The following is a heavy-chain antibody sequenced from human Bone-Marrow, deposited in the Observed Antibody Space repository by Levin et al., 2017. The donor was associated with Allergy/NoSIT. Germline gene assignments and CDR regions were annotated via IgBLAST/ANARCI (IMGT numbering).Heavy chain of an antibody. CDR1: GYTFTSFY. V-gene: IGHV1-8*01. D-gene: IGHD3-10*01. CDR3: ARGELGSDDLVEY. Sequence: VASVKVSCKTSGYTFTSFYINWVRQATGQGLEWMGWIYPNSDNAVYAQKFQGRVTMTRNTSTSTAYMELSSLRSEDTAIYYCARGELGSDDLVEYWGQGTLVTVSS. J-gene: IGHJ4*02. CDR2: IYPNSDNA.